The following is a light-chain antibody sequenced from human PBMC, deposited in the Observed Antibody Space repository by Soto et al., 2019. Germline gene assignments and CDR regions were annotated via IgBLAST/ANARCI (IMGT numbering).Light chain of an antibody. CDR1: QSVSSNY. CDR3: QQYGSSLWT. V-gene: IGKV3-20*01. Sequence: EIVLTQSPGTLSLSPGERATLSCRASQSVSSNYLAWYQQKPGQAPRLLLYGASTRATGVPDRFSCSGSGTDFSLTISRLEPEDFAVYYCQQYGSSLWTFGQGTKVDIK. CDR2: GAS. J-gene: IGKJ1*01.